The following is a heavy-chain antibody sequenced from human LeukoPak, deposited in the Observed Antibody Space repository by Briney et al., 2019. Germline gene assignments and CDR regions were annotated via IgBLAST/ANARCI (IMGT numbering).Heavy chain of an antibody. Sequence: GGSLRLSCAASGFTFSSYSMNWVRQAPGKGLEWVSSISSSSSYIYYADSVKGRFTIFRDNAKNSLYLQMNSLRAEDTAVYYCARDLAGGSAFDIWGQGTMVTVSS. J-gene: IGHJ3*02. CDR2: ISSSSSYI. V-gene: IGHV3-21*01. CDR1: GFTFSSYS. CDR3: ARDLAGGSAFDI. D-gene: IGHD1-1*01.